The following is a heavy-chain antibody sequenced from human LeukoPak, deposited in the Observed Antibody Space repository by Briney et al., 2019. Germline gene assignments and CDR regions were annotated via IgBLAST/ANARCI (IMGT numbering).Heavy chain of an antibody. Sequence: SETLSLTCTVSGGSISSYYWSWIRQPPGKGLEWIGYIYYSGSTNYNPSLKSRVTISVDTSKNQFSLKLSSVTAADTAVYYCARDREIRGYFDYWGQGTLVTVSS. CDR3: ARDREIRGYFDY. V-gene: IGHV4-59*01. CDR1: GGSISSYY. J-gene: IGHJ4*02. CDR2: IYYSGST.